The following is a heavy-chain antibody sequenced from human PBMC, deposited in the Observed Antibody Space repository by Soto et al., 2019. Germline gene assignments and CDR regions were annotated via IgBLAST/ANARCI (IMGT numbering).Heavy chain of an antibody. CDR3: ARGELLWFGELLR. Sequence: GASVKLSCKACGYSITSYEINWVRQATGQGLEWMGWMNPNSGDTGYAQKFQGRVTMTRNTSISTAYMELSSLRSEDTAVYYCARGELLWFGELLRWGQGTLVTVSS. D-gene: IGHD3-10*01. CDR1: GYSITSYE. V-gene: IGHV1-8*01. CDR2: MNPNSGDT. J-gene: IGHJ4*02.